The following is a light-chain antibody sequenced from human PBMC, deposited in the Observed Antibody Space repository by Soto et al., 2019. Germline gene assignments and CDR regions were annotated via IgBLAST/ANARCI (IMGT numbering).Light chain of an antibody. CDR2: KAS. V-gene: IGKV1-5*03. Sequence: DIQMTQSPSTLSASVGDRVTITCRASQSISNWLAWYQQKPGKAPKLLIYKASSLESGVPSRFSGSGSGTEFTLTISSLQPDDFATYYCQQYNSGGFTFGPGTKVEIK. CDR3: QQYNSGGFT. CDR1: QSISNW. J-gene: IGKJ3*01.